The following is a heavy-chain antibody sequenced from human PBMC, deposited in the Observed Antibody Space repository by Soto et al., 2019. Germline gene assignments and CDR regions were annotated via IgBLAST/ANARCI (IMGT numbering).Heavy chain of an antibody. CDR2: IIATLDLT. J-gene: IGHJ3*02. CDR1: GGTFNSYT. V-gene: IGHV1-69*02. CDR3: APEIGDQTAFDN. D-gene: IGHD2-2*01. Sequence: QVQLVQSGPELKKPGSSVRVSCRASGGTFNSYTITWVRQSPGQGLEWLGRIIATLDLTNSAQNFQGRVTITADKSTSTAYMELTSLRSEETAVYCGAPEIGDQTAFDNWGQGTVVTVSS.